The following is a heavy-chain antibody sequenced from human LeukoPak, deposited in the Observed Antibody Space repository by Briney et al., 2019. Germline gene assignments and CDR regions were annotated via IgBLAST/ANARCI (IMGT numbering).Heavy chain of an antibody. CDR3: ARHALMVRAGIYDY. V-gene: IGHV4-4*07. D-gene: IGHD3-10*01. CDR1: GGSVTTAHWY. CDR2: VYISGDT. Sequence: PSETLSLTCTVSGGSVTTAHWYWSWIRQPAGKGLEWIGRVYISGDTKYNPSLKSRVIMSLDASKNQFSLRLTSVTAADTAVYYCARHALMVRAGIYDYWGQGTLVTVSS. J-gene: IGHJ4*02.